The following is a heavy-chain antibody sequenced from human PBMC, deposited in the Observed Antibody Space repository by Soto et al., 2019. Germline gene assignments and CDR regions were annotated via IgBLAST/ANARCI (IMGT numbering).Heavy chain of an antibody. J-gene: IGHJ6*02. D-gene: IGHD5-12*01. V-gene: IGHV1-18*01. Sequence: QVQLVQSGAEVKKPGASVKVSCKASGYTFTRSGISWVRQAPGQGLEWMGWISTYNGDTNYAQTFQDRVTMTTDTSTSTADMELRSLRSDDTAVYYCAREGVAAYYYYGMDVWGQGTPVSVSS. CDR3: AREGVAAYYYYGMDV. CDR1: GYTFTRSG. CDR2: ISTYNGDT.